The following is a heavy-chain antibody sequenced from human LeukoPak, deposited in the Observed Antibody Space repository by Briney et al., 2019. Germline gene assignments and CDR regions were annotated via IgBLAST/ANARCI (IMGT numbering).Heavy chain of an antibody. D-gene: IGHD4-23*01. J-gene: IGHJ4*02. Sequence: GGSLRLSCAASGFTVSGNYMSWVRLAPGKGLECVSVIYSGGNTYYADSVKGRFTISRDNSKNTLFLQMNSLRAEDTAVYYCARRGDGGRSFDYWGQGTLVTVSS. CDR1: GFTVSGNY. V-gene: IGHV3-53*01. CDR2: IYSGGNT. CDR3: ARRGDGGRSFDY.